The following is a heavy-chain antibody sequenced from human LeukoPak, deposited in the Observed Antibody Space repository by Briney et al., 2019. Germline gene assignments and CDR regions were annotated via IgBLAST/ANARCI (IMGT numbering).Heavy chain of an antibody. CDR1: GFSFTNYW. D-gene: IGHD2-15*01. V-gene: IGHV3-7*01. CDR3: VSQEVVPH. J-gene: IGHJ4*02. Sequence: PGGSLRLSCAASGFSFTNYWMSWVRQAPGKTLEWVANVKEDGTTKQYVDSVKGRFTITRDHAKNSLYRKMASLRAEDTAVYYCVSQEVVPHWGQGTLVSVSS. CDR2: VKEDGTTK.